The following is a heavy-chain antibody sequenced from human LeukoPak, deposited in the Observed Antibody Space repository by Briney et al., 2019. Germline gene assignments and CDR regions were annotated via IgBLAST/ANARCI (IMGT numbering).Heavy chain of an antibody. J-gene: IGHJ4*02. V-gene: IGHV3-48*03. Sequence: PGGSLRLSCAASGFTFSSYEMNWVRQAPGKGLEWVSYISSSGRTKYYADSVKGRFTISRDNAKNSLYLQMNSLRAEDTAVYYCATNFYCSGGSCLIFDYWGQGTLVTVSS. CDR3: ATNFYCSGGSCLIFDY. D-gene: IGHD2-15*01. CDR1: GFTFSSYE. CDR2: ISSSGRTK.